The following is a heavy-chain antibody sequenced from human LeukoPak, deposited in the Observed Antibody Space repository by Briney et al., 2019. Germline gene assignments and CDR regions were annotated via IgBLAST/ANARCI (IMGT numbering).Heavy chain of an antibody. D-gene: IGHD3-16*01. CDR3: ARGGTYDDAFDI. CDR2: MSSDGRNK. V-gene: IGHV3-30*03. Sequence: GRSLRLSWAASGFTFSTYGMHWVRQAPGKGLEWVAVMSSDGRNKYYADSVKGRFTISRDNSKNTLYLQMNSLGAEDTAVYYCARGGTYDDAFDIWVQGAMVTVRS. J-gene: IGHJ3*02. CDR1: GFTFSTYG.